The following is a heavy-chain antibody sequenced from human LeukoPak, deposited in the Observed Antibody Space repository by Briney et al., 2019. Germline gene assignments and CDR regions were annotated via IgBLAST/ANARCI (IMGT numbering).Heavy chain of an antibody. CDR3: ARGVVIAPQTFDY. CDR2: ISGYNGKT. D-gene: IGHD2-21*01. Sequence: ASVKVSCKASGYTFNTYGITWVRQAPGQGLEWMGWISGYNGKTKYAQKLQDRVTMTTDTSTTTAYMELRSLTSDDTAVYYCARGVVIAPQTFDYWGQGTLVTVSS. CDR1: GYTFNTYG. J-gene: IGHJ4*02. V-gene: IGHV1-18*01.